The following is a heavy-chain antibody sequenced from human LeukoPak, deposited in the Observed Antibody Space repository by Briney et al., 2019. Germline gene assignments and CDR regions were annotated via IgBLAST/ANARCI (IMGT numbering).Heavy chain of an antibody. J-gene: IGHJ3*02. CDR2: IYYSGST. V-gene: IGHV4-59*01. CDR1: GGSISSYY. D-gene: IGHD3-3*01. CDR3: ARLSRSRSVSDAFDT. Sequence: PSETLSLTCTVSGGSISSYYWSWIRQPPGKGLEWIGYIYYSGSTNYNPSLKSRVTISVDTSKNQFSLKLSSVTAADTAVYYCARLSRSRSVSDAFDTWGQGTMVTVSS.